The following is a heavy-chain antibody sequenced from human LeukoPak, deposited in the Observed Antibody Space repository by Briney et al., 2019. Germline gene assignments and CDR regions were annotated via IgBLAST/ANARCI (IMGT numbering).Heavy chain of an antibody. Sequence: SETLSLTCTVSGDSINSYYWSWIRQPPGKGLEWIGYIYYSGSTKYNPFIKSRVTISVDTSKNQFSLKLSSVTAADTAVYYCARSLRGYRFATDYWGQGTLVTVSS. D-gene: IGHD5-18*01. J-gene: IGHJ4*02. CDR2: IYYSGST. CDR1: GDSINSYY. CDR3: ARSLRGYRFATDY. V-gene: IGHV4-59*08.